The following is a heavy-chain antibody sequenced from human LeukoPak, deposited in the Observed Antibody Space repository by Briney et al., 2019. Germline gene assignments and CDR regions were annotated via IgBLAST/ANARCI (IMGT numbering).Heavy chain of an antibody. CDR2: IKEDGSEK. CDR1: GFTFSTYW. V-gene: IGHV3-7*01. CDR3: ASRYCIGGSCLPL. J-gene: IGHJ4*02. D-gene: IGHD2-15*01. Sequence: PGGSLRLSCAASGFTFSTYWMSWVRQAPGKGLEWVANIKEDGSEKYYADSVKGRFTISRDNAKNSLSLQMNSLRPEDTAVYYCASRYCIGGSCLPLWGQGTRVTVSS.